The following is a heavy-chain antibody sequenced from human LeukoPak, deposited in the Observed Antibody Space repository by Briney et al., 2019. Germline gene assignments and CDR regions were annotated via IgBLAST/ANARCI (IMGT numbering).Heavy chain of an antibody. Sequence: SETLSLTCTVSGGSISNYYWSWIRQPPGKGLEWIGYIYYSGSTNYNPSLKSRVTISVDTSKNQFSLKLSSVTAADTAVYYCARDRYYYDSSGYSPWFDPWGQGTLVTVSS. CDR3: ARDRYYYDSSGYSPWFDP. D-gene: IGHD3-22*01. V-gene: IGHV4-59*01. CDR2: IYYSGST. J-gene: IGHJ5*02. CDR1: GGSISNYY.